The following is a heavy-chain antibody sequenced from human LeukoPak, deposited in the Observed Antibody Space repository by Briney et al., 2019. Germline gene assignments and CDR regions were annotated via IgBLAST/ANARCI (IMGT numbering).Heavy chain of an antibody. CDR2: ISGSGGST. V-gene: IGHV3-23*01. D-gene: IGHD5-12*01. J-gene: IGHJ4*02. CDR3: AKGYGPRYSGYDFTDY. Sequence: PGGSLRLSCAASGFNFSSDAMSWVRQAAGKGLEWVSAISGSGGSTYYADSVKDRFPISRDNSKNTLYLQMNSLRAEDTAVYYCAKGYGPRYSGYDFTDYWGQGTLVTVSS. CDR1: GFNFSSDA.